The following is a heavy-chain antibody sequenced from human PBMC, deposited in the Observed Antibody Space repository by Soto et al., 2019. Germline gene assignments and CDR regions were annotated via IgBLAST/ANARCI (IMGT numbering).Heavy chain of an antibody. Sequence: XATLSLTCSVFGASFNSYYWSWIRQSPGRGLEWIGHIFNSGTIHYNPSLKSRVTMSVDSSKNQVSLKMNSVTAADTAIYYCGRDLLATASARWYFYYGLDVWGQGTAVTVPS. CDR2: IFNSGTI. J-gene: IGHJ6*02. V-gene: IGHV4-59*01. D-gene: IGHD3-3*02. CDR3: GRDLLATASARWYFYYGLDV. CDR1: GASFNSYY.